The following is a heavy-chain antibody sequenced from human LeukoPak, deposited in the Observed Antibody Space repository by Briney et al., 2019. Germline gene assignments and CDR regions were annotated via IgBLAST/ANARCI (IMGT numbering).Heavy chain of an antibody. D-gene: IGHD2-2*01. Sequence: GGSVRLSCAASGFTFSSYAMSWVRQAPGKGLEWVSAISGSGGSTYYADSVKGRFTISRDNSKNTLYLQMNSLRAEDTAVYYCAKVAGNLVVPAAIGSNWFDPWGQGTLVTVSS. CDR1: GFTFSSYA. CDR3: AKVAGNLVVPAAIGSNWFDP. V-gene: IGHV3-23*01. CDR2: ISGSGGST. J-gene: IGHJ5*02.